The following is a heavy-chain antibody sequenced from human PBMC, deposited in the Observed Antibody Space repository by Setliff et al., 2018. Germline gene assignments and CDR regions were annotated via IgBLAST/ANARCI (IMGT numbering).Heavy chain of an antibody. J-gene: IGHJ4*01. D-gene: IGHD2-2*01. CDR2: IFPGNSNT. Sequence: GESLKLSCKGSGYTFTNYWIGWVRQMPGKGLEWMGIIFPGNSNTRYSPSFQRQVTISVDKAINTAYLQWTSLKVSDTAMYFCARQGCGTTSCHSIDYWGQGTLVTVSS. CDR3: ARQGCGTTSCHSIDY. V-gene: IGHV5-51*01. CDR1: GYTFTNYW.